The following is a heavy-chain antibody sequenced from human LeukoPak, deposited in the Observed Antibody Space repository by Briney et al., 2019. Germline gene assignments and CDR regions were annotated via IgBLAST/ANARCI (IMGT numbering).Heavy chain of an antibody. CDR2: IYPASGDT. J-gene: IGHJ4*02. CDR3: AGDFGSSSDY. CDR1: GYIFTGYY. V-gene: IGHV1-2*06. D-gene: IGHD6-6*01. Sequence: ASVKASCKASGYIFTGYYVYWVRQAPGQGLEWMGRIYPASGDTNYAQKFQGRVTMTRDTSISTAYMELSRLRSDDTAVYYCAGDFGSSSDYWGQGTLVTVSS.